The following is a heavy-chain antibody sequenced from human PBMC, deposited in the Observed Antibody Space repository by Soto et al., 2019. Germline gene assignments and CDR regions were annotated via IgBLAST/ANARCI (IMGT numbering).Heavy chain of an antibody. CDR1: GFTLSGSV. CDR2: IRSRSNGYAT. D-gene: IGHD2-21*02. V-gene: IGHV3-73*01. J-gene: IGHJ4*02. Sequence: GGSLRLSCAASGFTLSGSVIYWVRQPSGKGLEWVGRIRSRSNGYATAYAASVRGRFTISRDDSKNTAYLQMNSLRAEDTAIYYCARAREASLLRVPSSYWGQGTLVTVSS. CDR3: ARAREASLLRVPSSY.